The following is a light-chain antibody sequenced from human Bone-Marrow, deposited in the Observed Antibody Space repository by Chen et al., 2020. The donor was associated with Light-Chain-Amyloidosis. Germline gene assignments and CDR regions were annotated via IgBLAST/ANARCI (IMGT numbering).Light chain of an antibody. CDR2: RDT. Sequence: SYELTHPPSASVSSVQTARITCSGDDLPTKYAYWYHQKTGQAPVLVISRDTERPSGISERFSGSSSGTTATLNISGVQAEDEADYHCQSADSSGTYEVIFGGGTKLTVL. J-gene: IGLJ2*01. CDR3: QSADSSGTYEVI. CDR1: DLPTKY. V-gene: IGLV3-25*03.